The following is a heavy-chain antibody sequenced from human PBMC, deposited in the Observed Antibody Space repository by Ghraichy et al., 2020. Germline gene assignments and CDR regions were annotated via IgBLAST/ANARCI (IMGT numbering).Heavy chain of an antibody. J-gene: IGHJ4*02. D-gene: IGHD3-10*01. Sequence: SQTLSLTCAIFGDSVSSNSVAWNWIRQSPSRGLEWLGRTYYRSKWYSEYTESVKSRITIKPDTFKNQFSLQLNSVTPEDTAVYYCARDRAGPFDFWGQGTLVTVSS. CDR3: ARDRAGPFDF. CDR2: TYYRSKWYS. V-gene: IGHV6-1*01. CDR1: GDSVSSNSVA.